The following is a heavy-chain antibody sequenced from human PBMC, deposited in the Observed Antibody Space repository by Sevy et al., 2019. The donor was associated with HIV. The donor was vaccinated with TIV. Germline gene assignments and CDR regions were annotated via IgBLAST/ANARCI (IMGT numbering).Heavy chain of an antibody. D-gene: IGHD3-10*01. V-gene: IGHV3-30*03. Sequence: GGSLRLSCAASGFTFSSYGMHWVRQAPGKGLEWVAVISYDGSNKYYADSVKGRFTISRDNSKNTLYLQMNSLRAEDTAVYYCARDKMVRGSYYYYYGMDVWGQGTTVTVSS. CDR3: ARDKMVRGSYYYYYGMDV. J-gene: IGHJ6*02. CDR2: ISYDGSNK. CDR1: GFTFSSYG.